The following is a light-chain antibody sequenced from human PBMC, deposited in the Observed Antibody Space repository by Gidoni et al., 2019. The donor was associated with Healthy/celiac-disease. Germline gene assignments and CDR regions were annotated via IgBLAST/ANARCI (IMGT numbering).Light chain of an antibody. CDR2: QDS. Sequence: SYELTQPPSVSVSPGQTASITRSGDKLGDKYACWYQQKPGQSPVLVIYQDSKRPSGIPERFSGSNSGNTATLTISGTQAMDEADYYCQAWDSRFGGGTKLTVL. V-gene: IGLV3-1*01. CDR1: KLGDKY. J-gene: IGLJ2*01. CDR3: QAWDSR.